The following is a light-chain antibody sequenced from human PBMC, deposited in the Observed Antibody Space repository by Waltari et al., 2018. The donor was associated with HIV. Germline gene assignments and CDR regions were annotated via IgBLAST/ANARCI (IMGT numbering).Light chain of an antibody. CDR3: QVWDTISDHRV. CDR1: NIGSKT. CDR2: GDR. V-gene: IGLV3-21*02. Sequence: SSVLTQPPSVSVASGQTARLTCGGDNIGSKTVHWYQQKPGQAPLVVVYGDRDRPSGIPERFSGSNSGNTATLTINRVEAGDEADYYCQVWDTISDHRVFGGGTKLTVL. J-gene: IGLJ2*01.